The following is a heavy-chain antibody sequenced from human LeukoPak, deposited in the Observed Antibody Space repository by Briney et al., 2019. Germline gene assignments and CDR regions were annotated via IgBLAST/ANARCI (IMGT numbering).Heavy chain of an antibody. V-gene: IGHV3-23*01. CDR1: GFMFSIFA. J-gene: IGHJ3*01. CDR2: ISPTGATT. Sequence: GGSLRLSCATSGFMFSIFAMSWVRQAPGKGLEWVSGISPTGATTYDAKSVRGRFTISRDNSNNKLYLEMNSLRVDDTAIYYCAKGLGRARSGVPSGFDVWGQGTMVTVSS. D-gene: IGHD1-26*01. CDR3: AKGLGRARSGVPSGFDV.